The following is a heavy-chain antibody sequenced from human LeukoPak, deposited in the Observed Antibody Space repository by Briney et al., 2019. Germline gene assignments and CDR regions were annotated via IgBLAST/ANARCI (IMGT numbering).Heavy chain of an antibody. CDR1: GFTFSSYA. J-gene: IGHJ6*02. Sequence: GGSLRLSCAASGFTFSSYAMSWVRQAPGKGLEWVSAISGSGGSTYYADSVKGRFTISRDNSKNTLCLQMNSLRAEDTAVYYCENDPTTMVRGVHYYYGMDVWGQGTTVTVSS. CDR2: ISGSGGST. D-gene: IGHD3-10*01. V-gene: IGHV3-23*01. CDR3: ENDPTTMVRGVHYYYGMDV.